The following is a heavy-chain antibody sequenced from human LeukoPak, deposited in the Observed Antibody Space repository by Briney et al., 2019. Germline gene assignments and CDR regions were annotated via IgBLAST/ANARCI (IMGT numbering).Heavy chain of an antibody. CDR2: ISGSGGST. CDR3: ATSYGSGSYPL. J-gene: IGHJ4*02. CDR1: GFTFSSYA. D-gene: IGHD3-10*01. V-gene: IGHV3-23*01. Sequence: GGSLRLSCAAPGFTFSSYAMSWVRQAPGKGLEWVSAISGSGGSTYYADSVKGRFTISRDNSKNTPYLQMDSLRAEDTAVYYCATSYGSGSYPLWGQGTLVTVSS.